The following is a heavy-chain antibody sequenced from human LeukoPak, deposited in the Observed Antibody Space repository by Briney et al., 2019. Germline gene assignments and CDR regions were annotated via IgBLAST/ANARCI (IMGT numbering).Heavy chain of an antibody. CDR3: ARAYYYYYGMDV. Sequence: KPGGSLRLSCAASGFTFSDYSLNWVRQAPGKGLEWVSFISSSSSYIYYADSVKGRFTISRDNAKNSLYLQMNSLRAEDTAVYYCARAYYYYYGMDVWGQGTTVTVSS. V-gene: IGHV3-21*01. CDR1: GFTFSDYS. J-gene: IGHJ6*02. CDR2: ISSSSSYI.